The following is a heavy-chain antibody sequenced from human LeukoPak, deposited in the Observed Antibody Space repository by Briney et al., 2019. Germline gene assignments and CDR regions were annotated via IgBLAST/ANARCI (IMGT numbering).Heavy chain of an antibody. J-gene: IGHJ4*02. V-gene: IGHV3-73*01. D-gene: IGHD3-16*02. CDR1: GFTFSGSA. CDR2: IRSKANSYAT. CDR3: TSIYDYVWGSYRYIDY. Sequence: GGSLRLSCAASGFTFSGSAMHWVRQASGKGLEWVGRIRSKANSYATAYAASVKGRFTISRDDSKNTAYLQMNSLKAEDTAVYYCTSIYDYVWGSYRYIDYWGQGTLVTVSS.